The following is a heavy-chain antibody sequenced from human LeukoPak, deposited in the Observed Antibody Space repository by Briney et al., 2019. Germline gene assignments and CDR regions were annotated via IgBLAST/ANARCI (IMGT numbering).Heavy chain of an antibody. CDR1: GGSISSGGYY. CDR2: IYYSGST. D-gene: IGHD3-22*01. J-gene: IGHJ4*02. Sequence: SQTLSLTCTVSGGSISSGGYYWSWIRQHPGTGLEWIGYIYYSGSTYYNPSLKSRVTISVDTSKNQFSLKLSPVTAADTAVYYCARAQPYYYDSSGYIDYWGQGTLVTVSS. CDR3: ARAQPYYYDSSGYIDY. V-gene: IGHV4-31*03.